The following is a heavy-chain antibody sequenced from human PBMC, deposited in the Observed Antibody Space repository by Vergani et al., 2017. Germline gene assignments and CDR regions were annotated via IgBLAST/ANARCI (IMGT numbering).Heavy chain of an antibody. CDR1: GFTFSSYA. Sequence: VQLVESGGGLVQPGGSLRLSCAASGFTFSSYAMSWVRQAPGKGLEWVSAISGSGGSTYYADSVKGRFTISRDNSKKTPYLQMNSLRAEDTAVYYCAKRPNSSGWYWGLGGGPLPGELVPAWGQGTLVTVSS. CDR3: AKRPNSSGWYWGLGGGPLPGELVPA. J-gene: IGHJ5*02. CDR2: ISGSGGST. V-gene: IGHV3-23*04. D-gene: IGHD6-19*01.